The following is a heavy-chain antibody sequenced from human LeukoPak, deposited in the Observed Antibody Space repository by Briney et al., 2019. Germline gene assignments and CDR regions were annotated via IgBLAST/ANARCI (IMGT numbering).Heavy chain of an antibody. V-gene: IGHV3-11*04. D-gene: IGHD6-6*01. CDR2: ISSGGTIT. Sequence: GSLKLSCSASGFTFSDYYISWFRQAPGKGLEWISYISSGGTITYTDSVKGRFTISRDNAENSLYLQMNSLSAEDTAVYYCARDFVQYTSSSGYFDCWGQGTLVTVSS. J-gene: IGHJ4*02. CDR1: GFTFSDYY. CDR3: ARDFVQYTSSSGYFDC.